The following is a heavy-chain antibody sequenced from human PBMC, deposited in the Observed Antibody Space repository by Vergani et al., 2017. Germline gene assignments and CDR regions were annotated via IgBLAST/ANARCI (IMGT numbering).Heavy chain of an antibody. D-gene: IGHD5-12*01. Sequence: EVQLLESGGDLVQPGGSLRLSCAASGFTFNNYAMNWVRQAPGKGLEWVSGISGSGGSTYYAGSVKGRFTISRDSSKNTLYLQMNSLSAVDTAVYYCEKANPRNSGYDYLYYYHAMDVWGQGTTVTVSS. V-gene: IGHV3-23*01. CDR2: ISGSGGST. CDR1: GFTFNNYA. J-gene: IGHJ6*02. CDR3: EKANPRNSGYDYLYYYHAMDV.